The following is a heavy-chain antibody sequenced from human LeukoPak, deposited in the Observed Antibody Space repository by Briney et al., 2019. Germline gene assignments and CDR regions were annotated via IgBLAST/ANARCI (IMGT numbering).Heavy chain of an antibody. CDR1: GFTFSNQW. CDR2: INSDGSST. V-gene: IGHV3-74*01. D-gene: IGHD4-17*01. J-gene: IGHJ4*02. CDR3: ARRSLGDYPSFDY. Sequence: GGSLRLSCAASGFTFSNQWMYWVRQAPGKGLVWVSRINSDGSSTGYADSVKGRFTISRDNAKNTLYLQMNSLRAEDTAVYYCARRSLGDYPSFDYWGQGTLVTVSS.